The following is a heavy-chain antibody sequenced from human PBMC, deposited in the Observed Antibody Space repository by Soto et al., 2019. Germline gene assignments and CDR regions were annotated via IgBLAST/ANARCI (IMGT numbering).Heavy chain of an antibody. CDR3: TSTLSNSWYYFNGLDV. Sequence: GGSLRLSCAASGFTFSHAWMNWVRQAPGKGLEWVGHIKSGSDGGTTDSAAPVKGRFTISRDDSKNILYLQMSSLKTEDTAVYFCTSTLSNSWYYFNGLDVWGQGTTVTVSS. CDR2: IKSGSDGGTT. CDR1: GFTFSHAW. D-gene: IGHD6-13*01. V-gene: IGHV3-15*07. J-gene: IGHJ6*02.